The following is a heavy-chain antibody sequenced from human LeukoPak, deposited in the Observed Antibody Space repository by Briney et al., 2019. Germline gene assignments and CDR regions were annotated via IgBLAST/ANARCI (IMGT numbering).Heavy chain of an antibody. CDR1: GGSFSGYY. Sequence: PETLSLTCAVHGGSFSGYYWSWIRQPPGKGLEWIGEINHSGSTNSNPSLKTRVTISVDTSKNQFSLRLSSVTAADTAVYYCARKTRSRNYFDYWGQGTLVTVSS. J-gene: IGHJ4*02. D-gene: IGHD2-2*01. CDR2: INHSGST. CDR3: ARKTRSRNYFDY. V-gene: IGHV4-34*01.